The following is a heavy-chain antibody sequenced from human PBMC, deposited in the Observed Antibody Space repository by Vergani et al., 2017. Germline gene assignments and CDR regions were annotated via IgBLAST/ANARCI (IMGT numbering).Heavy chain of an antibody. V-gene: IGHV4-59*01. CDR1: GGSISSYY. Sequence: QVQLQESGPGLVKPSETLSLTCTVSGGSISSYYWSWIRQPPGKGLEWIGYIYYSGSTNYNPSLKSRVTISVDTSKNQFSLKLSSVTAADTAVYYCARGLGTIFGGWFDPWGQGTLVTVSS. CDR3: ARGLGTIFGGWFDP. J-gene: IGHJ5*02. CDR2: IYYSGST. D-gene: IGHD3-3*01.